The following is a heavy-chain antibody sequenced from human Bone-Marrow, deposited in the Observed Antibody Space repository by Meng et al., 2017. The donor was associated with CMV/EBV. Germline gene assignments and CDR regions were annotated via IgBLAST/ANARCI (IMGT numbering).Heavy chain of an antibody. CDR1: GFTFRNYG. CDR3: AREDSQLLRDTIFGVVIDYYYYYGMDV. Sequence: CAASGFTFRNYGMHWVRQAPGKGLEWVAVIWYDGSNKYYADSVKGRFTISRDNSKKTLYLQKNSLRAEDTAVYYCAREDSQLLRDTIFGVVIDYYYYYGMDVWGQGTTVTFSS. V-gene: IGHV3-33*01. D-gene: IGHD3-3*01. J-gene: IGHJ6*01. CDR2: IWYDGSNK.